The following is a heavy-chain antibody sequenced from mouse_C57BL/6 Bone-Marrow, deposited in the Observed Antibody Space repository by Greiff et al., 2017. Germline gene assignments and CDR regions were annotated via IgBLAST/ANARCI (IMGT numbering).Heavy chain of an antibody. CDR3: ARELRPHDCDY. J-gene: IGHJ2*01. D-gene: IGHD3-2*02. Sequence: VQLQQPGAELVMPGASVKLSCTASGYTFPSYWMPWVQQRPGQGLEWIGAIAPSDSSTNYNPKFKGTSTLTVDKSSSTADMQRSSLTSEDSAGYYGARELRPHDCDYGGQGTTLTVAS. CDR1: GYTFPSYW. CDR2: IAPSDSST. V-gene: IGHV1-69*01.